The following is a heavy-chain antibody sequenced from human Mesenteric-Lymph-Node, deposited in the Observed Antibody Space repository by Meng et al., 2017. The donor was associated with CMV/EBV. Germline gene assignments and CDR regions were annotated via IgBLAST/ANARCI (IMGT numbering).Heavy chain of an antibody. CDR2: IYYSGST. CDR1: GGSISSTSYY. CDR3: ARGGPWEGFDP. Sequence: GSLRLSCTVFGGSISSTSYYWGWIRQPPGKGLEWIGSIYYSGSTYYNPSLKSRVTISVDTSKNQFSLKVNSVTAADTAVYYCARGGPWEGFDPWGQGTLVTVSS. J-gene: IGHJ5*02. D-gene: IGHD1-26*01. V-gene: IGHV4-39*07.